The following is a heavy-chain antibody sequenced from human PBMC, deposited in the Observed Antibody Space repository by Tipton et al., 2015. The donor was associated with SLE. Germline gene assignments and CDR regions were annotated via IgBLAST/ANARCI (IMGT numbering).Heavy chain of an antibody. D-gene: IGHD2-21*01. CDR3: ARVDDLVAVPSGIVVGAFGL. CDR2: LSTGGSS. V-gene: IGHV3-53*01. CDR1: TFIVSNNY. J-gene: IGHJ3*01. Sequence: SLRLSCAASTFIVSNNYMSWLRQAPGKGLEWVSGLSTGGSSYYADSVMGRFTVSRDNSKNILYLQMNSLRAEDTAVYYCARVDDLVAVPSGIVVGAFGLWGQGTMVTVSS.